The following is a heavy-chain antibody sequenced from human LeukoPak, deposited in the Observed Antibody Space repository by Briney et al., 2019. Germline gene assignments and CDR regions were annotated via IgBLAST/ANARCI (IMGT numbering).Heavy chain of an antibody. V-gene: IGHV3-7*01. CDR1: GLTFSNYW. Sequence: GGSLRLSCAASGLTFSNYWMSWVRQGPGKGLEWVANIRHDGSEKYSVASVKGRFTISRDNAKNSVYLQVNTLRAEDTAVYYCARDLRGNIVVIVAADLSLDYWGQGTLVTVAS. D-gene: IGHD2-15*01. CDR3: ARDLRGNIVVIVAADLSLDY. CDR2: IRHDGSEK. J-gene: IGHJ4*02.